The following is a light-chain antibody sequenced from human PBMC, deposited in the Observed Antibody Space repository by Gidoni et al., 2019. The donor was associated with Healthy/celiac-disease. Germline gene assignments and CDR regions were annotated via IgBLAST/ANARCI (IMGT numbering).Light chain of an antibody. CDR2: DAS. V-gene: IGKV3-11*01. CDR1: QSVSSY. Sequence: EIVLTQSQATLSLSPGDRATLSCRASQSVSSYLAWYQQKPGQAPRLLIYDASNRATGIPARFSGSGSGTDFTLTISSLEPEDFAVYYCQQRSNWPRYTFGQGTKLEIK. J-gene: IGKJ2*01. CDR3: QQRSNWPRYT.